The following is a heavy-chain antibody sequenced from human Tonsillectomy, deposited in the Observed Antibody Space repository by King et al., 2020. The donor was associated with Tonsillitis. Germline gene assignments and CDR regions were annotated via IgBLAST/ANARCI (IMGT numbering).Heavy chain of an antibody. CDR2: ISAYNGKT. CDR1: GYTFTSYG. J-gene: IGHJ6*02. Sequence: VQLVESGAEVKKPGASVKVSCKASGYTFTSYGISWVRQAPGQGLEWMGWISAYNGKTKYVQKLKGRVTMTTDTSTSTAYMELRSLRSDDTAVYYCARVPYGDSTLRGYYYYSMDVWGQGSTVIVSS. V-gene: IGHV1-18*01. D-gene: IGHD4-17*01. CDR3: ARVPYGDSTLRGYYYYSMDV.